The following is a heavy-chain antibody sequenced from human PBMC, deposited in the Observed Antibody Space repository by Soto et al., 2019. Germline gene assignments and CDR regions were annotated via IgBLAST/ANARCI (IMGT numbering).Heavy chain of an antibody. CDR2: IKQDGSEK. CDR1: GFTFGSYW. D-gene: IGHD3-3*01. CDR3: ARDQKNVYDFWSGYYIL. Sequence: LRLSCAASGFTFGSYWMSWVRQAPGKGLEWVANIKQDGSEKYYVDSVKGRFTISRDNAKNSLYLQMNSLRAEDTAVYYCARDQKNVYDFWSGYYILWGQGTLVTVSS. J-gene: IGHJ4*02. V-gene: IGHV3-7*03.